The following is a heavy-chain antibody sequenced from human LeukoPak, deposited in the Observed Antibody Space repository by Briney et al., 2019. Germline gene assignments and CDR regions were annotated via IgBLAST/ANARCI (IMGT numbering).Heavy chain of an antibody. CDR3: ASWPDSSSSDLYYYYYGMDV. D-gene: IGHD6-6*01. V-gene: IGHV1-46*01. J-gene: IGHJ6*02. Sequence: ASVKVSCKASGYTFTSYYMHWVRQAPGQGLEWMGIINPSGGSTSYAQKFQGRVTMTRDTSTSTVYMELSSLRSEDTAVYCCASWPDSSSSDLYYYYYGMDVWGQGTTVTVSS. CDR2: INPSGGST. CDR1: GYTFTSYY.